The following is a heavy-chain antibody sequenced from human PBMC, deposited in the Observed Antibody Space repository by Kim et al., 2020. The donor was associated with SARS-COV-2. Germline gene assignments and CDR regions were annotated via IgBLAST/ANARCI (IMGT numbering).Heavy chain of an antibody. CDR3: AREGPYYDYVWGRYKSYDF. V-gene: IGHV3-11*05. Sequence: GGSLRLSCAASGFTFSDYYMSWIRQAPGKGLEWVSYISSSSSYTNYADSVKGRFTISRDNAKNSLYLQMNSLRAEDTAVYYCAREGPYYDYVWGRYKSYDFWGQGTLVTVSS. J-gene: IGHJ4*02. CDR2: ISSSSSYT. D-gene: IGHD3-16*01. CDR1: GFTFSDYY.